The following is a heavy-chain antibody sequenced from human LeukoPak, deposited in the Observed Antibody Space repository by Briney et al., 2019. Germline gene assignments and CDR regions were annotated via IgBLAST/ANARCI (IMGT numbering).Heavy chain of an antibody. D-gene: IGHD2-2*01. J-gene: IGHJ4*02. CDR2: ISYDGSNK. CDR1: GFTFSSYT. Sequence: PGGSLRLSCAASGFTFSSYTMNWVRQAPGKGLEWVAVISYDGSNKYYADSVKGRFTISRDNSKNTLYLQMNSLRAEDTAVYYCASECSSTSCYEGEFDYWGQGTLVTVSS. CDR3: ASECSSTSCYEGEFDY. V-gene: IGHV3-30*01.